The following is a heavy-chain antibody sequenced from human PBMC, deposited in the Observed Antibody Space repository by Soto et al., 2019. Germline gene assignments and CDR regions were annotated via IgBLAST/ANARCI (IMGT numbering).Heavy chain of an antibody. V-gene: IGHV3-49*03. CDR3: ARYTYTTRSSYFCMDV. CDR1: GFTFGDYA. J-gene: IGHJ6*02. Sequence: LRLSGTASGFTFGDYAMSWFRQAPGKGLEWVGGVRSRAYGGTTDYAASVRGSFTISRDDAKSIADLQMNTLRTEDTAVYYCARYTYTTRSSYFCMDVWGRRTTVTVSS. CDR2: VRSRAYGGTT. D-gene: IGHD1-1*01.